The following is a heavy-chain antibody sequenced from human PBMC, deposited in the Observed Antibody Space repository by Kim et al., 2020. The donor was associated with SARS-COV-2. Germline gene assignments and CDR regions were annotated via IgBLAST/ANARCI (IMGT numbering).Heavy chain of an antibody. D-gene: IGHD3-10*01. CDR1: GASISSYY. V-gene: IGHV4-59*13. Sequence: SETLSLTCSVSGASISSYYWTWIRQPPGKGLEWIGYIYSSRSTNYNPSLKSRVTIAVDTSRYEFSLKLTSVTAADTAVYYCARDVPYSNFGGYGMDVWGQGTTVTVSS. J-gene: IGHJ6*02. CDR2: IYSSRST. CDR3: ARDVPYSNFGGYGMDV.